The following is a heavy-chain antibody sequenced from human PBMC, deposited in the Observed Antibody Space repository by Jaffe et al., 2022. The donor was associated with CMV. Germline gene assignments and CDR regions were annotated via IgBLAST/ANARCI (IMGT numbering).Heavy chain of an antibody. V-gene: IGHV3-15*01. CDR3: TTDIPYCSSTSCSPSVYYYYYYMDV. J-gene: IGHJ6*03. Sequence: EVQLVESGGGLVKPGGSLRLSCAASGFTFSNAWMSWVRQAPGKGLEWVGRIKSKTDGGTTDYAAPVKGRFTISRDDSKNTLYLQMNSLKTEDTAVYYCTTDIPYCSSTSCSPSVYYYYYYMDVWGKGTTVTVSS. CDR2: IKSKTDGGTT. D-gene: IGHD2-2*01. CDR1: GFTFSNAW.